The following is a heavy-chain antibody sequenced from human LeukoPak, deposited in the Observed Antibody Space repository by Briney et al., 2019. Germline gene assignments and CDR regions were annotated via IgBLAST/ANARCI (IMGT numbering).Heavy chain of an antibody. CDR1: GSTFSSHA. CDR3: AKGPYSSSWSDY. Sequence: GGSLRLSCAASGSTFSSHAMSWVRQAPGKGLEWVSAISGSGGSTYYADSVKGRFTISRDNFKNTLYLQMNSLRAEDTAVYYCAKGPYSSSWSDYWGQGTLVTVSS. D-gene: IGHD6-13*01. CDR2: ISGSGGST. J-gene: IGHJ4*02. V-gene: IGHV3-23*01.